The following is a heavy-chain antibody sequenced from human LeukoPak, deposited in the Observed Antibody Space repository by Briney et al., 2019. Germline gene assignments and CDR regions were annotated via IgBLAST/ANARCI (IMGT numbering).Heavy chain of an antibody. Sequence: ASVKVSCKASGYTFTSYAMHWVRQAPGQRLEWMGWINAGNGNTKYSQKFQGRVTITRDTSASTAYMELSSLRSEDTAVYYCARTRGGSSGYGQPLFDYWGQGTLVTVSS. J-gene: IGHJ4*02. CDR2: INAGNGNT. V-gene: IGHV1-3*01. D-gene: IGHD2-15*01. CDR1: GYTFTSYA. CDR3: ARTRGGSSGYGQPLFDY.